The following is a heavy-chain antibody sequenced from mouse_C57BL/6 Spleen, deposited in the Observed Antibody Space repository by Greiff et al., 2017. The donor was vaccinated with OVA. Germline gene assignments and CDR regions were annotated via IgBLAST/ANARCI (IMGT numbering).Heavy chain of an antibody. CDR3: ARNGITTGGDY. V-gene: IGHV1-64*01. J-gene: IGHJ2*01. D-gene: IGHD1-1*01. CDR1: GYTFTSYW. Sequence: VKLQQPGAELVKPGASVKLSCKASGYTFTSYWMHWVKQRPGQGLEWIGMIHPNSGSTNYNEKFKSKATLTVDKSSSTAYMQLSSLTSEDSAVYYCARNGITTGGDYWGQGTTLTVSS. CDR2: IHPNSGST.